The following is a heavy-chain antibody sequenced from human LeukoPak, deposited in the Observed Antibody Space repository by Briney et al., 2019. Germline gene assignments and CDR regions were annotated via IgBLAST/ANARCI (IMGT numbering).Heavy chain of an antibody. Sequence: GGSLCLSCSASGFTFSSYAMHWVRQAPGKGLEYVSAISSNGGSTYYADSVKGRFTISRDNSKNTLYLQMSSLRAEDTAVYYCVKDPAVAGTRYFDYCCHGTLVTVSS. CDR3: VKDPAVAGTRYFDY. CDR1: GFTFSSYA. D-gene: IGHD6-19*01. V-gene: IGHV3-64D*09. J-gene: IGHJ4*01. CDR2: ISSNGGST.